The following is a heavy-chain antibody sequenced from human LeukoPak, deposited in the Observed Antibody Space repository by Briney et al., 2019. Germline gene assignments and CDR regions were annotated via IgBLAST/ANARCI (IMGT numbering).Heavy chain of an antibody. CDR3: AKTYYDSGCLIDY. Sequence: GGSLRLSCAASGFTFSDYYMSWIRQAPGKGLEWVSYISSSGSTIYYADSVRGRFTISRDDSTSTLYLEMNSLRAEDTAVYYCAKTYYDSGCLIDYWGQGTLVTVSA. D-gene: IGHD3-22*01. CDR1: GFTFSDYY. J-gene: IGHJ4*02. V-gene: IGHV3-11*01. CDR2: ISSSGSTI.